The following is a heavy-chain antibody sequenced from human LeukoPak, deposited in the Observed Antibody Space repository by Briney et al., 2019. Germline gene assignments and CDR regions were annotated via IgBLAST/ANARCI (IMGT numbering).Heavy chain of an antibody. CDR3: AKDIGGYSNTFDY. CDR1: GFTFDDYA. Sequence: PGRSLRLSCAASGFTFDDYAMHWVRQAQGKGLEWVSGISWNSGSIGYADSVKGRFTISRDNAKNSLYLQMNSLRAEDTALYYCAKDIGGYSNTFDYWGRGTLVTVSS. J-gene: IGHJ4*02. D-gene: IGHD5-12*01. CDR2: ISWNSGSI. V-gene: IGHV3-9*01.